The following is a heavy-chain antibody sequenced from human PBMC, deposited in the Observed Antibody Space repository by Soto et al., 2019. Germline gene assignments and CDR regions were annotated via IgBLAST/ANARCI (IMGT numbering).Heavy chain of an antibody. J-gene: IGHJ3*02. CDR2: FRGTGDGT. CDR3: AKGPDPGAFDI. D-gene: IGHD3-10*01. CDR1: GFTFSSYA. V-gene: IGHV3-23*01. Sequence: EVQLLESGGGLVQPGGSLRLSCAASGFTFSSYAMSWVRQAPGKGLEWVSTFRGTGDGTYYADSVRGRFTVSRENSKNTLYLQMNGLRGGDTAVYYCAKGPDPGAFDIWGQGTMVTVSS.